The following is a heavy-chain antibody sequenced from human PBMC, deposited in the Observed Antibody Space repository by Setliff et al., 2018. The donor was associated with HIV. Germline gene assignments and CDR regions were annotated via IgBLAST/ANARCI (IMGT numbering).Heavy chain of an antibody. J-gene: IGHJ4*02. CDR2: IYTSGST. CDR3: ARYSPRGYTLTGPY. D-gene: IGHD6-25*01. V-gene: IGHV4-4*07. CDR1: GGSISSYY. Sequence: LSETLSLTCTVSGGSISSYYWSWIRQPAGKGLEWIGRIYTSGSTNYNPSLKSRVIISVDTSKNQFSLKLSSVAAADTAVYYCARYSPRGYTLTGPYWGQGTLVTVSS.